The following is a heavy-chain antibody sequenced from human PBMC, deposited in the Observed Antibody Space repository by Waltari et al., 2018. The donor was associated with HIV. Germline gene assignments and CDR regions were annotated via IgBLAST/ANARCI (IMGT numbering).Heavy chain of an antibody. CDR2: ISYYGDNK. CDR1: GSTFSSYG. Sequence: QVQLVESGGGVVQPGRSLRLPCAASGSTFSSYGMHWVRQAPGKGLEWVTVISYYGDNKYYADSVKGRFTISRDNSKNTLYLQMNSLRPEDTAVYYCARGASGWSPGYWGQGTLVTVSS. J-gene: IGHJ4*02. V-gene: IGHV3-30*03. D-gene: IGHD6-19*01. CDR3: ARGASGWSPGY.